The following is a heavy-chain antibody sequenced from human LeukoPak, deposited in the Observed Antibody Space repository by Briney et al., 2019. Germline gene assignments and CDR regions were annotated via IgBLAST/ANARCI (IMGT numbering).Heavy chain of an antibody. CDR3: ARVPIQLWLKHRAFDI. D-gene: IGHD5-18*01. V-gene: IGHV1-69*04. CDR1: GGTFSSYA. CDR2: IISILGIA. J-gene: IGHJ3*02. Sequence: SVKVSCKASGGTFSSYAISWVRQAPGQGLEWMGRIISILGIANYAQKFQGRVTITADKSTSTAYMELSSLRSEDTAVYYCARVPIQLWLKHRAFDIWGQGTMVTVSS.